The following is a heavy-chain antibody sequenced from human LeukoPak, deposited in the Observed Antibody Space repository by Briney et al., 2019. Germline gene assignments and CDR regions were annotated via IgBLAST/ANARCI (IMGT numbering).Heavy chain of an antibody. CDR1: GGPISSYY. J-gene: IGHJ6*03. CDR2: IYTSGST. D-gene: IGHD6-13*01. CDR3: AREVAAAGYYYYYYMDV. Sequence: SETLSLTCTVSGGPISSYYWSWIRQPAGKGLEWIGRIYTSGSTNYSPSLKSRVTISVDKSKNQFSLKLSSVTAADTAVYYCAREVAAAGYYYYYYMDVWGKGTTVTVSS. V-gene: IGHV4-4*07.